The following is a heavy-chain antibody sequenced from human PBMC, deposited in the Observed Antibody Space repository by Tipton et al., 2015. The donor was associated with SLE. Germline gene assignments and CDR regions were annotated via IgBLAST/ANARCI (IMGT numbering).Heavy chain of an antibody. CDR3: ARQRGYSYVDY. CDR2: IYYSGST. J-gene: IGHJ4*02. V-gene: IGHV4-30-4*01. D-gene: IGHD5-18*01. Sequence: LRLSCTVSGGSISSDDYYWSWIRQPPGKGLEWIGYIYYSGSTYYNPSLKSRVTILVDTSKNQFSLKLNSVTAADTALYYCARQRGYSYVDYWGQGTLVTVSS. CDR1: GGSISSDDYY.